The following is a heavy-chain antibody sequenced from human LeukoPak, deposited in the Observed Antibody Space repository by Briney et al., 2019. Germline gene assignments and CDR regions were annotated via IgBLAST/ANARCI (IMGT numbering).Heavy chain of an antibody. V-gene: IGHV4-59*01. CDR2: IYYSGST. Sequence: PSETLSLTCTVSGVSISSYYWSWIRQPPGKGLEWIGYIYYSGSTNYNPSLKSRVTISVDTSKNQFSLKLSSVTAADTAVYYCARGRRPFDWFDPWGQGTLVTVSS. CDR1: GVSISSYY. J-gene: IGHJ5*02. D-gene: IGHD3-3*02. CDR3: ARGRRPFDWFDP.